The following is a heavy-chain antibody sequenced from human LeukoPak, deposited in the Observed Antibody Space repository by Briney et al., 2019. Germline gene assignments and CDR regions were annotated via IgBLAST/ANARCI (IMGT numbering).Heavy chain of an antibody. D-gene: IGHD6-6*01. CDR3: ARLRDHSPSSPFDY. J-gene: IGHJ4*02. V-gene: IGHV4-38-2*01. Sequence: PSETLSLTCAVSGYSIINGYFWGWIRQPPGKGLEWIGSIYHSGSTYHNPSLKSRVTISVDTSKNQFSLKVNSVTAADTAVYYCARLRDHSPSSPFDYWGQGTLVTVSP. CDR1: GYSIINGYF. CDR2: IYHSGST.